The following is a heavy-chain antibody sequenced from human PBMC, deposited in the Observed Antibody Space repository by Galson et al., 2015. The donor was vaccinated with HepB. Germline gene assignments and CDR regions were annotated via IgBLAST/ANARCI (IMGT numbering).Heavy chain of an antibody. Sequence: SVKVSCKASGGTFSTYAINWVRQAPGQGLEWMGGIIPIFGTAKYAQKFQGRVTIIADESTSTAYMELSSLRSEDTAVYYCARYCSSDSCSPKYHYYYYMDVWGQGTTVTVSS. CDR3: ARYCSSDSCSPKYHYYYYMDV. D-gene: IGHD2-2*01. V-gene: IGHV1-69*13. CDR2: IIPIFGTA. CDR1: GGTFSTYA. J-gene: IGHJ6*03.